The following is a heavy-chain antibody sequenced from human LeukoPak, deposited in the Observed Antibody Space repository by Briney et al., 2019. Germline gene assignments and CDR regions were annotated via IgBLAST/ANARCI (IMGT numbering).Heavy chain of an antibody. CDR3: AKDVFTMVRGVLEY. J-gene: IGHJ4*02. V-gene: IGHV3-9*01. Sequence: PGGSLRLSCAASGFTFDDYAMHWVRQAPGKGLEWVSGISWSSGTIGYADSVKGRFTISRDNAKNSLYLQMNSLRAEDTALYYCAKDVFTMVRGVLEYWGQGTLVTVSS. CDR2: ISWSSGTI. D-gene: IGHD3-10*01. CDR1: GFTFDDYA.